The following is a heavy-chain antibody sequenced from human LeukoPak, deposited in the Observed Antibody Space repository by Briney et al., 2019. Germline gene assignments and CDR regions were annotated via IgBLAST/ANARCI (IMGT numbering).Heavy chain of an antibody. CDR1: GGTFSSYA. D-gene: IGHD4-17*01. CDR3: ARGGMTTVTTLDY. J-gene: IGHJ4*02. Sequence: SVKVSCKASGGTFSSYAISWVRQAPGQGLEWMGRIIPIFGTANYAQKFQGRVTITTDESTSTAYMELSGLRSEDTAVYYCARGGMTTVTTLDYWGQGTLVTVSS. CDR2: IIPIFGTA. V-gene: IGHV1-69*05.